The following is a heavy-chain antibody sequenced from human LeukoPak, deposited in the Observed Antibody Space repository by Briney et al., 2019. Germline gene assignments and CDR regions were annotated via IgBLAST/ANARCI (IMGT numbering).Heavy chain of an antibody. Sequence: GALRLSCAASGFTFSSYAMSLVRQAPGKGLEGVSAIRGSGGSTYYADSVKGRFTISRDNSKNTLYLQMNSLRAEDTAVYYCAKSEYKEAAFDIWGRGTMVTVSS. J-gene: IGHJ3*02. D-gene: IGHD1-1*01. V-gene: IGHV3-23*01. CDR2: IRGSGGST. CDR3: AKSEYKEAAFDI. CDR1: GFTFSSYA.